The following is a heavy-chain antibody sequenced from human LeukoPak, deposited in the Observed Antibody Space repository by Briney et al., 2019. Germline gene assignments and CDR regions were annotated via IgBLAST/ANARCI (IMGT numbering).Heavy chain of an antibody. Sequence: KAGGSLRLSCAASGFTFSDYYMSWIRQAPGKGLEWVSYISSSGSTIYYADSVKGRFTISRDNAKNSLYLQMNSLRAEDTAVYYCASGDILTGRYYYYGMDVWGQGTTVTVSS. D-gene: IGHD3-9*01. V-gene: IGHV3-11*01. CDR1: GFTFSDYY. J-gene: IGHJ6*02. CDR2: ISSSGSTI. CDR3: ASGDILTGRYYYYGMDV.